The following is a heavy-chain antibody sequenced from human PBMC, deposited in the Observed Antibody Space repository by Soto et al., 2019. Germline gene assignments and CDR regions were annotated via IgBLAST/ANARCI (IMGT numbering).Heavy chain of an antibody. Sequence: SETLSLTCTVSGDSVSSGGYYWSWIRQPPGKGLEWIGYVCYSGSANYNPSLKSRVTISVDTSKNQFSLKLSSMTAADTAVYYCARDYYDSSGWIDYWGQGTLVTVSS. CDR2: VCYSGSA. D-gene: IGHD3-22*01. CDR3: ARDYYDSSGWIDY. J-gene: IGHJ4*02. CDR1: GDSVSSGGYY. V-gene: IGHV4-61*08.